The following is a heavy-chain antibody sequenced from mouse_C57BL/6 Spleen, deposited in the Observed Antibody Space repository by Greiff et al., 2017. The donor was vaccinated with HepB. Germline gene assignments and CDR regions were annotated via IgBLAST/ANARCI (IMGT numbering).Heavy chain of an antibody. Sequence: VQLQQSVAELVRPGASVKLSCTASGFNIKNTSMHWVKQRPEKGLEWIGRIDPANGNTKYAPKFEGQTTITADTTSNTAYLQRSSLTAEDTAIYCCARYLDYFDYWGQGTTLTVAS. D-gene: IGHD5-1*01. CDR1: GFNIKNTS. CDR3: ARYLDYFDY. CDR2: IDPANGNT. J-gene: IGHJ2*01. V-gene: IGHV14-3*01.